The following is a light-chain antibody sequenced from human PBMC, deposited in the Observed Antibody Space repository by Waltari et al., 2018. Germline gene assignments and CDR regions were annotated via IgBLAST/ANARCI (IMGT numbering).Light chain of an antibody. CDR3: QQYYRSRT. J-gene: IGKJ1*01. Sequence: DIVMTQSPDSLAVSLGERATINCKSSQSVLYNSNDKNYLAWYQQKPGQPPKLLIYCASTRESVVPDRFSGSGSGTDFTLTISSLQAEDVAVYYCQQYYRSRTFGQGTKVEIK. CDR1: QSVLYNSNDKNY. CDR2: CAS. V-gene: IGKV4-1*01.